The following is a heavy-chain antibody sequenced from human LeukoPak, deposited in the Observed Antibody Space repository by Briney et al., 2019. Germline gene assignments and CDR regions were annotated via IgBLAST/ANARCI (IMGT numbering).Heavy chain of an antibody. D-gene: IGHD3-3*01. Sequence: PGGSLGLSCAASGFTFSSYWMHWVRHAPGKGLVWVSRINSDGSSTSYADSVKGRFTISRDNAKNTLYLQMNSLRAEDTAVYYCARDRYDFWSGFPDTYYFDYWGQGTLVTVSS. CDR2: INSDGSST. J-gene: IGHJ4*02. CDR3: ARDRYDFWSGFPDTYYFDY. V-gene: IGHV3-74*01. CDR1: GFTFSSYW.